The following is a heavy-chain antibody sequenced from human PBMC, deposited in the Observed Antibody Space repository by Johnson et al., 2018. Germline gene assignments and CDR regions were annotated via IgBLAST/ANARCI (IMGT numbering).Heavy chain of an antibody. CDR3: EVYDIVTTYGMDV. D-gene: IGHD3-9*01. V-gene: IGHV3-7*01. J-gene: IGHJ6*02. Sequence: VQLVESGGGLVQPGGSLRLSCAASGFTFSRYWMSWVRQAPGKGLEWVANIKQDGSEKYYVDSVKGRFTISRDNAKNSLYLQMNSLRAEDTAVYYCEVYDIVTTYGMDVWGQGTTVTGSS. CDR2: IKQDGSEK. CDR1: GFTFSRYW.